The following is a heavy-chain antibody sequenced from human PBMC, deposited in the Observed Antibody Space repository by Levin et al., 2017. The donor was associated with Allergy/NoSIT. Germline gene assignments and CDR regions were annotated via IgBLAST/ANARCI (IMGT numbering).Heavy chain of an antibody. CDR1: GYTFTGYY. V-gene: IGHV1-2*06. CDR2: INPNSGGT. D-gene: IGHD3-10*01. CDR3: ARDFDVYYGSGRIYNWFDP. Sequence: ASVKVSCKASGYTFTGYYMHWVRQAPGQGLEWMGRINPNSGGTNYAQKFQGRVTMTRDTSISTAYMELSRLRSDDTAVYYCARDFDVYYGSGRIYNWFDPWGQGTLVTVSS. J-gene: IGHJ5*02.